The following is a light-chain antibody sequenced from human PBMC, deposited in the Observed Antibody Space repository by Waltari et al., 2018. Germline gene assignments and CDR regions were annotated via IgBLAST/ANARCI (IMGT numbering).Light chain of an antibody. CDR3: CSFTARGTWM. V-gene: IGLV2-14*03. J-gene: IGLJ3*02. CDR1: SSDVGAYGY. Sequence: QSALTHPGSVSGSPGQSITISCTGTSSDVGAYGYVSWYQQKPDKAPKLLIFDVNNRALAVSIRFSGSQSGNTASLTISGLQAEEESDYYCCSFTARGTWMFGGGNRLTV. CDR2: DVN.